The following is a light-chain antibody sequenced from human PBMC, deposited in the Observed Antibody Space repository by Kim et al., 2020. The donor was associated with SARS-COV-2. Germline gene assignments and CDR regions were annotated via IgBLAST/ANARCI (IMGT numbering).Light chain of an antibody. V-gene: IGKV3-20*01. CDR2: GAS. Sequence: PGQTATLYCSASQSVPNSYLVWYQQKPGQAPRLLNYGASSRATGIPDRFSGSGSGTDFTLAISRLEPEDFAVYYCQQYGGSPPNTFGQGNKLEI. J-gene: IGKJ2*01. CDR3: QQYGGSPPNT. CDR1: QSVPNSY.